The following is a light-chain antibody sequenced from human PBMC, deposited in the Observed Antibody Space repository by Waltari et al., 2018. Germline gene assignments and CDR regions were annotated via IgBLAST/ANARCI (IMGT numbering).Light chain of an antibody. CDR2: ANN. CDR3: TTWDDSLNGVV. V-gene: IGLV1-44*01. Sequence: QSVLTQPPSASGTPGQRVTISCSGSSSNIGSNTVNWYQQLPGTAPKLLISANNHPPSGVPDRVSGSKSGTSASLAISGLQSEDEADYYCTTWDDSLNGVVFGGGTKLTV. CDR1: SSNIGSNT. J-gene: IGLJ3*02.